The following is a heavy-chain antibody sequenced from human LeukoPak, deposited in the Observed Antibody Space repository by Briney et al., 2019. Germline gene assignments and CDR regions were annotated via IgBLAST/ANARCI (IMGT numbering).Heavy chain of an antibody. CDR1: GFTFSSYG. CDR3: ARDGADNSGYYFGSL. J-gene: IGHJ3*01. D-gene: IGHD3-22*01. CDR2: IRYDGSIK. V-gene: IGHV3-30*02. Sequence: SGGSLRLSCAASGFTFSSYGMHWVRQAPGKGLDWVAFIRYDGSIKHYADSLKGRFTISTDNSKNTLYLQMNSLRVEDTAVYYCARDGADNSGYYFGSLWGQGTVVTVS.